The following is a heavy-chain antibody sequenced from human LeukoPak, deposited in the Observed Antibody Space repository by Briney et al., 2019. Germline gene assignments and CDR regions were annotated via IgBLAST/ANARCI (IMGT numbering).Heavy chain of an antibody. CDR2: ISGSGGST. CDR1: GFTFSSYA. D-gene: IGHD3-10*01. CDR3: ARDKGWFGESTYYFDY. J-gene: IGHJ4*02. Sequence: GGSLRLSCAASGFTFSSYAMSWVRQAPGKGLEWVSAISGSGGSTYYADSVKGRFTISRDNAKNSLYLQMNSLRAEDTAVYYCARDKGWFGESTYYFDYWGQGTLVTVSS. V-gene: IGHV3-23*01.